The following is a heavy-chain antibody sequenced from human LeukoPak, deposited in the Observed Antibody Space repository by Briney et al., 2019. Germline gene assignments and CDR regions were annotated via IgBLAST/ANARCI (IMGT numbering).Heavy chain of an antibody. J-gene: IGHJ4*02. D-gene: IGHD2-15*01. CDR3: ARLYCSGGSCYSDGANFDY. V-gene: IGHV1-69*04. CDR2: IIPILGIA. CDR1: GGTFSSYA. Sequence: SVKVSCKASGGTFSSYAISWVRQAPGQGLEWMGRIIPILGIANYAQKFQGRVTITADKSTSTAYMELNSPRSEDTAVYYCARLYCSGGSCYSDGANFDYWGQGTLVTVSS.